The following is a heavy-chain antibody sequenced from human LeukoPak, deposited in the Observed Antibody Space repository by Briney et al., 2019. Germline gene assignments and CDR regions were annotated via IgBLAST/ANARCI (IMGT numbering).Heavy chain of an antibody. D-gene: IGHD6-6*01. J-gene: IGHJ4*02. V-gene: IGHV3-7*01. CDR3: AREDSSSSGDFFDY. CDR2: INEDGSEK. CDR1: GFTFSSYW. Sequence: GGSLRLSCAASGFTFSSYWMSWVRQAPGKGLEWVANINEDGSEKYYVDSVKGRFTISRDNAKNSLYLQMNSLRAEDTAVYYCAREDSSSSGDFFDYWGQGTLVTVSS.